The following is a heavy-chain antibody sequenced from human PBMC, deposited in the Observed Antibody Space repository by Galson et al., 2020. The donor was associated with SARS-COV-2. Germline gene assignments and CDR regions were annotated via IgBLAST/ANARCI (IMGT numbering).Heavy chain of an antibody. V-gene: IGHV4-4*07. D-gene: IGHD3-22*01. J-gene: IGHJ6*02. CDR1: GGSISSYY. CDR2: IYTSGST. CDR3: ARATAGYYDSSGYYSYGMDV. Sequence: SGTLSLTCTVSGGSISSYYWSWIRQPAGKGLEWIGRIYTSGSTNYNPSLKSRVTMSVDTSKNQFSLKLSSVTAADTAVYYCARATAGYYDSSGYYSYGMDVWGQGTTVTVSS.